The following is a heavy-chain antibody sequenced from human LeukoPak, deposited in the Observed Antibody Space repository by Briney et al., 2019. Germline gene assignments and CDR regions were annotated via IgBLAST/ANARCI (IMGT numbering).Heavy chain of an antibody. CDR3: ATLDPSQLVQGVDY. V-gene: IGHV1-3*01. J-gene: IGHJ4*02. CDR2: INAGNGNT. CDR1: GYTFTSYA. D-gene: IGHD6-6*01. Sequence: ASVKVSCKASGYTFTSYAMHWVRQAPGQRLEWMGWINAGNGNTKYSQKFQGRVTITRDTSASTAYMDLSSLRSEDTAVYYCATLDPSQLVQGVDYWGQGTLVTVPS.